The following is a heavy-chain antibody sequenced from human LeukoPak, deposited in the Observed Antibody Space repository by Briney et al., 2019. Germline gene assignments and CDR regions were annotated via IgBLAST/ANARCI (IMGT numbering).Heavy chain of an antibody. CDR1: GYTFTSYG. CDR3: ARGFSGSYYGYYYYYMDV. D-gene: IGHD1-26*01. V-gene: IGHV1-18*01. J-gene: IGHJ6*03. Sequence: ASVKVSCKASGYTFTSYGISWVRQAPGQGLEWMGWISAYNGNTNYAQKFQGRVTMTRNTSISTAYMELSSLRSEDTAVYYCARGFSGSYYGYYYYYMDVWAKGTTVTISS. CDR2: ISAYNGNT.